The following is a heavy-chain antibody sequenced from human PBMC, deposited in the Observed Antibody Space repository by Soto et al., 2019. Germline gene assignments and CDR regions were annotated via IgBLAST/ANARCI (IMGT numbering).Heavy chain of an antibody. CDR1: GFPFTSYA. CDR2: ISHDGGIK. Sequence: QVQLVESGGGVVQPGRSLTLSCAASGFPFTSYAIHWVRQAPGKGLEWVAVISHDGGIKHYADSVKGRFTISRDSSKNTLYVHMNSLGDEDTAVYDCAREHGALDVCGQGTTVTVAS. CDR3: AREHGALDV. J-gene: IGHJ6*02. V-gene: IGHV3-30-3*01.